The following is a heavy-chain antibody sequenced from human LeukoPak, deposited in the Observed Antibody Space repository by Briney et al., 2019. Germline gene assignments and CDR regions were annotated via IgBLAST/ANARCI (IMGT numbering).Heavy chain of an antibody. CDR2: INPNSGGT. CDR3: ARAGDLEWLLNFDY. CDR1: GYTFTGYY. V-gene: IGHV1-2*02. J-gene: IGHJ4*02. Sequence: ASVKVSCKASGYTFTGYYMHWARQAPGQGLEWMGWINPNSGGTNYARKFQGRVTMTRDTSISTAYMELSRLRSDDTAVYYCARAGDLEWLLNFDYWGQGTLVTVSS. D-gene: IGHD3-3*01.